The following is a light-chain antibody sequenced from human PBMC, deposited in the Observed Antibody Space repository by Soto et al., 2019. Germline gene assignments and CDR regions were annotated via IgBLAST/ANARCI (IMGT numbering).Light chain of an antibody. CDR1: QGIANY. V-gene: IGKV1-27*01. J-gene: IGKJ2*01. CDR2: AAS. CDR3: QRYDHVPLA. Sequence: DFQMTQSPSSLSASVGDRVTITCRASQGIANYLAWYQQKPGRAPKLVIYAASTLQSGVPSRFSGSGSGTDFTLTISSLQAEDVATYYCQRYDHVPLAFGQGTKLEIK.